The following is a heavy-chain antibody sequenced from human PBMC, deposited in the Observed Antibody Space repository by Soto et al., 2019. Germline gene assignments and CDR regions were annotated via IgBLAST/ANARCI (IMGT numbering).Heavy chain of an antibody. CDR2: IDSSSGI. Sequence: EVQLVESGGGLVQPGGSLRLSCAASGFSFSYYSMNWVRQAPGKGLEWVSYIDSSSGIYYADSVKGRFTISRDNAKNSLYLQMNSLRDEDTAVYYCARVPNSGYYYSQYWGRGTLVTVSS. CDR3: ARVPNSGYYYSQY. CDR1: GFSFSYYS. V-gene: IGHV3-48*02. D-gene: IGHD3-22*01. J-gene: IGHJ4*02.